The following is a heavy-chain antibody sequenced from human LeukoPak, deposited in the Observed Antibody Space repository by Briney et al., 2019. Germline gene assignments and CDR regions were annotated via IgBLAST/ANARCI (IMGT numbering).Heavy chain of an antibody. D-gene: IGHD5-18*01. CDR2: INPNSGGT. CDR1: GYTFTGYY. CDR3: ARLDSYSYGSHRPGLDP. V-gene: IGHV1-2*02. Sequence: ASVKVSCKASGYTFTGYYMHWVRQAPGQGLEWMGWINPNSGGTNYAQKFQGRVTMTRDTSISTAYMELSRLRSDDTAVYYCARLDSYSYGSHRPGLDPWGQGTLVTVSS. J-gene: IGHJ5*02.